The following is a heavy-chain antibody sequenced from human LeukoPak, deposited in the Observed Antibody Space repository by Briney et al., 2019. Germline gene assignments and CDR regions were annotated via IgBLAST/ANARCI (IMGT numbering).Heavy chain of an antibody. Sequence: GGSLRLSCAASGFTFSSYWMHWVRHAPGKGLVWVSRINSDGSSTNYADSVKGRFTISRDNAKNSLYLQVNSLRAEDTAVYYCARGSRFGVVERDAFDIWGQGTMVTVSS. CDR2: INSDGSST. J-gene: IGHJ3*02. V-gene: IGHV3-74*01. CDR3: ARGSRFGVVERDAFDI. CDR1: GFTFSSYW. D-gene: IGHD3-3*01.